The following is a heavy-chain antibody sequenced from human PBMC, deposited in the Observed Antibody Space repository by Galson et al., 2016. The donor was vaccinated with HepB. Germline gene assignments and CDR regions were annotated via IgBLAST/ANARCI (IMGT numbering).Heavy chain of an antibody. CDR3: AGGYLAARDPGY. CDR1: GYTLSKLS. Sequence: SVKVSCKVSGYTLSKLSIHWVRQTPGKGLEWMGTFDREDGETVYVQKFQGRLTMTEDTSTDTAYMDLSSLGSDDTAVYYCAGGYLAARDPGYWGQGTLVTVSS. V-gene: IGHV1-24*01. D-gene: IGHD6-6*01. CDR2: FDREDGET. J-gene: IGHJ4*02.